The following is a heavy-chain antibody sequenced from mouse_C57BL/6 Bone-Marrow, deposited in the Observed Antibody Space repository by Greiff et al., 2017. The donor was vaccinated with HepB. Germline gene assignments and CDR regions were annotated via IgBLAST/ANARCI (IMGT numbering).Heavy chain of an antibody. D-gene: IGHD5-5*01. CDR2: IDPSDSYT. V-gene: IGHV1-59*01. CDR3: ARTSYPKGFAY. Sequence: QVQLQQPGAELVRPGTSVKLSCKASGYTFTSYWMHWVKQRPGQGLEWIGVIDPSDSYTNYNQKFKGKATLTVDTSSSTAYMQLSSLTSEDSAVYYCARTSYPKGFAYWGQGTLVTVSA. J-gene: IGHJ3*01. CDR1: GYTFTSYW.